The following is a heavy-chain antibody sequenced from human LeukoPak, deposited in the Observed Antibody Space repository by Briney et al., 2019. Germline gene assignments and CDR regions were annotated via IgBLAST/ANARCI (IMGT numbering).Heavy chain of an antibody. J-gene: IGHJ4*02. V-gene: IGHV3-48*01. D-gene: IGHD3-9*01. Sequence: GGSLRLSCAASGFTFSKYSMNWVRQAPGKGLEWISYISTTGRTMDYASSVKGRFTISRDNSKNTLYLQMNSLRAEDTAVYYCAKSVRYFDWLGDFDYWGQGTLVTVSS. CDR2: ISTTGRTM. CDR3: AKSVRYFDWLGDFDY. CDR1: GFTFSKYS.